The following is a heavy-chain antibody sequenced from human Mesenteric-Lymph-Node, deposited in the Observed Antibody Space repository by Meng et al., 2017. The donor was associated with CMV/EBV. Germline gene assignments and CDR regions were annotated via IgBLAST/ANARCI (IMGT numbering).Heavy chain of an antibody. CDR1: GGSFSGYY. CDR3: ARGSSYDILTGYFDY. D-gene: IGHD3-9*01. Sequence: QVQLHQWGAGLLEPSETLSVQCAVYGGSFSGYYWNWIRQSPEKGLEWIGEINHSGSTTYNPSFTSRIIISVDTSTNQISLNMSSVTAADTAVYYCARGSSYDILTGYFDYWGQGALVTVSS. V-gene: IGHV4-34*01. CDR2: INHSGST. J-gene: IGHJ4*02.